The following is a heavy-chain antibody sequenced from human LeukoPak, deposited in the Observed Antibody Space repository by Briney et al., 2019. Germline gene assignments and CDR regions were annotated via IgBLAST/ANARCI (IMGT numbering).Heavy chain of an antibody. CDR1: GFTFSNYG. CDR2: IWFDGIRK. CDR3: ARDLPDY. Sequence: PGGSLRLSCAASGFTFSNYGMHWVRQVPGKGLEWVAAIWFDGIRKYYADSVKGRLTISRDNSKNTLYLQMNSLRAEDTAVYYCARDLPDYWGQGTLVTVSS. J-gene: IGHJ4*02. V-gene: IGHV3-33*01.